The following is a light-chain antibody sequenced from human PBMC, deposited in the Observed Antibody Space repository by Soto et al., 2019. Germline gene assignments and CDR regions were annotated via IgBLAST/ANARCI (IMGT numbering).Light chain of an antibody. CDR1: QSLVYRDGNTS. CDR3: MQGTHWPWT. CDR2: KVS. V-gene: IGKV2-30*01. J-gene: IGKJ1*01. Sequence: DVVMTQSPLSLPVTLGQPASISCRSSQSLVYRDGNTSLNWFQQRPGQSPRRLIYKVSNRDSGVPDTLRGSGSGTDFTVKISRVEDVDGGVYYCMQGTHWPWTFGQGNKVEI.